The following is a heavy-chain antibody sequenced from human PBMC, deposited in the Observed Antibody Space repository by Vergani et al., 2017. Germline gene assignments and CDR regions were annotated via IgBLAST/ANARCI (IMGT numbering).Heavy chain of an antibody. D-gene: IGHD3-9*01. CDR1: GGSISSYY. CDR2: IYYSGST. J-gene: IGHJ4*02. V-gene: IGHV4-59*01. Sequence: QVQLQESGPGLVKPSETLSLTCTVSGGSISSYYWSWIRQPPGKGLGWIGYIYYSGSTNYNPSLKSRVTISVDTSKNQFSLKLSSVTAADTAVYYCARGADILTGYYSGGDFDYWGQGTLVTVSS. CDR3: ARGADILTGYYSGGDFDY.